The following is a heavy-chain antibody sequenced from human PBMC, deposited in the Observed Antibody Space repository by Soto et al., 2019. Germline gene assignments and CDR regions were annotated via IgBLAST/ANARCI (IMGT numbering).Heavy chain of an antibody. D-gene: IGHD2-2*01. CDR2: IIPIFGTA. Sequence: SVKVSCKASGGTFSSYAISWVRQAPGQGLEWMGGIIPIFGTANYAQKFQGRVTITADESTSTAYMELSSLRSEDTAVYYCVRSPKDIVVVQDENWFDPWGQGTLVTVSS. V-gene: IGHV1-69*13. J-gene: IGHJ5*02. CDR1: GGTFSSYA. CDR3: VRSPKDIVVVQDENWFDP.